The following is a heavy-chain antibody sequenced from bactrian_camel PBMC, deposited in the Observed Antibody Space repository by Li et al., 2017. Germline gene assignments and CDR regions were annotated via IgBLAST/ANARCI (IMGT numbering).Heavy chain of an antibody. Sequence: QVQLVEPGGGSVQAGESLQIPCAASAYSFDTYCLAWFRQAPGKEREGVAAFRVGDGSTYYADSVKGRFTISLDNANNTLYLHMRSLKPEDTAMYYCAAEYQRAQKVFRWWLLLHDEYNYWGQGTQVTVS. CDR3: AAEYQRAQKVFRWWLLLHDEYNY. CDR2: FRVGDGST. CDR1: AYSFDTYC. J-gene: IGHJ4*01. V-gene: IGHV3S63*01. D-gene: IGHD2*01.